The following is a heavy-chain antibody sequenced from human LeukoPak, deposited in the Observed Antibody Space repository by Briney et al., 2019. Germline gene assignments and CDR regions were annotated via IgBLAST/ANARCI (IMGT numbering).Heavy chain of an antibody. J-gene: IGHJ5*01. V-gene: IGHV3-48*04. CDR1: GFTFSITA. Sequence: PGGSLRLSCAASGFTFSITAVTWVRQTPRKGLEWLSYISDSGGTMYYADSVEGRFTISRDNAKNSLYLHMNSLRVEVTAVYYCARGYGSSWFYSWGQGTLVTVSS. CDR3: ARGYGSSWFYS. CDR2: ISDSGGTM. D-gene: IGHD6-13*01.